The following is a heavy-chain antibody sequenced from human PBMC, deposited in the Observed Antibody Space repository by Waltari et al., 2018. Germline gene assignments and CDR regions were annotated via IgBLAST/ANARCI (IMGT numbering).Heavy chain of an antibody. CDR3: ARVGDYHGSGRFGLDV. J-gene: IGHJ6*02. CDR1: GGSFSGYF. Sequence: QVQLQQWGAGLLKPSETLSLTCAVDGGSFSGYFWSWVRQSPGKGLEWIGQINRDGSNKFNPSLKSRVAMSVDTIKSQISLRLTSVTAADAAVYYCARVGDYHGSGRFGLDVWGQGTRVTVSS. V-gene: IGHV4-34*01. D-gene: IGHD3-10*01. CDR2: INRDGSN.